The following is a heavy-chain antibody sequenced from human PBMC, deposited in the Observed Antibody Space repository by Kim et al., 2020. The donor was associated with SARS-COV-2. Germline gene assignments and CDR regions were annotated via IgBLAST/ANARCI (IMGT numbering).Heavy chain of an antibody. J-gene: IGHJ6*02. CDR3: GKDRGTTWPNGLDV. Sequence: DAVMGRFTISRDNSKNTFYLQLNSLRPDDTALYDCGKDRGTTWPNGLDVWGQGTTVTVSS. D-gene: IGHD2-2*01. V-gene: IGHV3-64D*09.